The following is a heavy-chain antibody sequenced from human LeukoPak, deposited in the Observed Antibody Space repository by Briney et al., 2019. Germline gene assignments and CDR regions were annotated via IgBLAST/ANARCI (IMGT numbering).Heavy chain of an antibody. CDR1: GFTFSTDA. CDR2: ISGSGTSI. J-gene: IGHJ4*02. V-gene: IGHV3-23*01. CDR3: AARDIVVVVAATLDY. Sequence: GGSLRLSCAASGFTFSTDAMSWVRQAPGKGLEWVSAISGSGTSINYADSVKGRFTISRDNSKNTLYLQMNSLRAEDTAVYYCAARDIVVVVAATLDYWGQGTLVTVSS. D-gene: IGHD2-15*01.